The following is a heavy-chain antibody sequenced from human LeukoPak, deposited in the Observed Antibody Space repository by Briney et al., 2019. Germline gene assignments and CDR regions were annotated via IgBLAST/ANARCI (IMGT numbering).Heavy chain of an antibody. V-gene: IGHV1-46*01. D-gene: IGHD2-15*01. J-gene: IGHJ4*02. CDR3: AREGCSGGTCYAKYFDY. CDR1: GYTFTTYY. CDR2: INPSDDST. Sequence: GASVKVSCKASGYTFTTYYMHWVRQAPGQGLEWVGVINPSDDSTNYAQNFQGRVIMTRDPSTSTVYMALSSLRSEDTAVYYCAREGCSGGTCYAKYFDYWGQGTLVTVTS.